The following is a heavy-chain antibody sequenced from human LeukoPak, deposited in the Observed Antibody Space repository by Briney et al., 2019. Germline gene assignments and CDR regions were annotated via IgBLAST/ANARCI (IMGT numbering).Heavy chain of an antibody. V-gene: IGHV3-30-3*01. CDR2: ISYDGSNK. CDR1: GFTFSRYA. J-gene: IGHJ4*02. D-gene: IGHD5-18*01. Sequence: GGSLRLSCAASGFTFSRYAMHWVRQAPGKGLEWVAVISYDGSNKYYADSVKGRFTISRDNSKNTVYLQMNSLKTEDTAVYYCTTDVGGYSYGFSFPNYDYWGQGTLVTVSS. CDR3: TTDVGGYSYGFSFPNYDY.